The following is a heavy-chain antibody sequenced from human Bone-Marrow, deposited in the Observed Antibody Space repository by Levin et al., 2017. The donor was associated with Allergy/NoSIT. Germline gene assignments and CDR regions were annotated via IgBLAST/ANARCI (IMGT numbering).Heavy chain of an antibody. Sequence: TSETLSLTCTVSGDSIRNSAHYWGWIRQPPGKGLEWIGSIYYGGSTYDNPSLKSRVTISVDTSKNQFSLKLTSVTAADTAVYYCALNGGYYDSSGYYLYAFDIWGQGTMVSVSS. CDR3: ALNGGYYDSSGYYLYAFDI. D-gene: IGHD3-22*01. CDR2: IYYGGST. J-gene: IGHJ3*02. V-gene: IGHV4-39*01. CDR1: GDSIRNSAHY.